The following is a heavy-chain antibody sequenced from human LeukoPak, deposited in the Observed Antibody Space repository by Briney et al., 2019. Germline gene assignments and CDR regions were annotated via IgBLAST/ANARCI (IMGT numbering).Heavy chain of an antibody. Sequence: GGSLRLSCAASGFTFSSYGMHWVRQAPGKGLEWVAVISYDGSNKYYADSVKGRFTISRDNSMNTLYLQMNSLRAEDTAVYYCAKDLAAAGLRWGQGTLVTVSS. CDR2: ISYDGSNK. D-gene: IGHD6-13*01. J-gene: IGHJ4*02. CDR1: GFTFSSYG. CDR3: AKDLAAAGLR. V-gene: IGHV3-30*18.